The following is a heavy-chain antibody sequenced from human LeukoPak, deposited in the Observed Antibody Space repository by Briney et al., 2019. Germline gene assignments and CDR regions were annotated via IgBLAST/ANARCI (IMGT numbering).Heavy chain of an antibody. J-gene: IGHJ6*03. CDR2: IYYSGST. CDR1: GGSMSSYY. D-gene: IGHD2-2*01. V-gene: IGHV4-59*01. CDR3: ARGVVVPAAMGHYYYYYMDV. Sequence: SETLSLTCTVSGGSMSSYYWNWIRQPPGKGLEWIGYIYYSGSTNYNPSLKSRVTISVDPSKNQFSLKLSSVTAADTAVYYCARGVVVPAAMGHYYYYYMDVWGKGTTVTVSS.